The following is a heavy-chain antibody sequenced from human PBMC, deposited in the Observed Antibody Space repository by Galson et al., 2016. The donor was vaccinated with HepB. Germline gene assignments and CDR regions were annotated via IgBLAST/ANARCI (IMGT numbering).Heavy chain of an antibody. Sequence: SLRLSCAASGFTFSNYAMTWVRQAPGKGLEWVSPISGSGGSIYYADSVKGRFTIFRDNSKNTLHLQMNSLRAEDTAVYYCARDGCITGTHTCYFDSWGQGTLVTVSS. D-gene: IGHD1/OR15-1a*01. CDR3: ARDGCITGTHTCYFDS. J-gene: IGHJ4*02. V-gene: IGHV3-23*01. CDR2: ISGSGGSI. CDR1: GFTFSNYA.